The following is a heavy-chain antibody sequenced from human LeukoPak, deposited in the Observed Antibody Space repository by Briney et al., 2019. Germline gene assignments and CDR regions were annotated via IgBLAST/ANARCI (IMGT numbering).Heavy chain of an antibody. CDR3: ATYRQVLLPFES. Sequence: PSEALSLTCTVSGGSISTSNYYWGWIRQPPGKGLEWIGNIFYSGSTYYSPSLKSRVTISLDTSRNQFSLKLTSVTAEDTAIYYCATYRQVLLPFESWGQGTLVTVSS. CDR2: IFYSGST. V-gene: IGHV4-39*07. D-gene: IGHD2-8*02. CDR1: GGSISTSNYY. J-gene: IGHJ4*02.